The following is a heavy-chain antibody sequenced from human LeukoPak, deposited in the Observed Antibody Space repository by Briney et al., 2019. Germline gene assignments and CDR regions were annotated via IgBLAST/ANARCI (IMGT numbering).Heavy chain of an antibody. J-gene: IGHJ4*02. CDR3: ARVTMVRGVPDY. V-gene: IGHV4-59*02. D-gene: IGHD3-10*01. CDR1: GGSVSSYY. Sequence: PSETLSLTRTVSGGSVSSYYWSWIRQPPGKGLEWIGYIYYSGSTNYNPSLKSRVTISLDTSKNQFSLKLSSVTAADTAVYYCARVTMVRGVPDYWGQGTLVTVSS. CDR2: IYYSGST.